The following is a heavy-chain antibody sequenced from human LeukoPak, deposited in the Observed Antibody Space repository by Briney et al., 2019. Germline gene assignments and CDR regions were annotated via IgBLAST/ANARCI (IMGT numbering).Heavy chain of an antibody. CDR1: GFTFSSYA. J-gene: IGHJ4*02. CDR2: ISGSGDST. D-gene: IGHD6-13*01. CDR3: AKTRPLDSSSWSHGDY. Sequence: GGSLRLSCAAFGFTFSSYAMSWVRQAPGKGLEWVSAISGSGDSTYYGDSEKGRFTISRDNSKNTLYLQMNSLRAEDTAVYYCAKTRPLDSSSWSHGDYWGQGTLVTVSS. V-gene: IGHV3-23*01.